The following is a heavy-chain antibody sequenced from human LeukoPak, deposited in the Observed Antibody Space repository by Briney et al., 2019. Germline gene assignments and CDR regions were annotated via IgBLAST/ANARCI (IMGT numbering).Heavy chain of an antibody. J-gene: IGHJ4*02. D-gene: IGHD2-15*01. CDR2: IYPGDSDT. CDR1: GYSFTTYW. V-gene: IGHV5-51*01. CDR3: ARARYCSGGSCYAEY. Sequence: GESLKISCKGSGYSFTTYWIGWVRQMPGEGLEWMGIIYPGDSDTRYSPSFQGQVTISADKSISTAYLQWSSLKASDTAMYYCARARYCSGGSCYAEYWGQGTLITVSS.